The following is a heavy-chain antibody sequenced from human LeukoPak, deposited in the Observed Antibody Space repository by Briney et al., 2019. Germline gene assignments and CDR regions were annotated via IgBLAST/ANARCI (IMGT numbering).Heavy chain of an antibody. CDR1: GGSISSYY. V-gene: IGHV4-59*01. D-gene: IGHD3-10*01. CDR2: IYYSGST. Sequence: SETLSLTCTVSGGSISSYYWSWIRQPPGKGLEWIGYIYYSGSTNYNPSLKSRVTISVDTSKNQFSLKLSSVTAADTAVYYCAREQYGSGSYYDPPYFDYWGQGTLVTVSS. J-gene: IGHJ4*02. CDR3: AREQYGSGSYYDPPYFDY.